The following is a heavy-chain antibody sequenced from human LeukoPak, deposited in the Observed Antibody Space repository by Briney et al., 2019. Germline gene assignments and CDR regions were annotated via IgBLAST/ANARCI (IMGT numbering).Heavy chain of an antibody. CDR3: AKGASQWLASFDY. V-gene: IGHV3-23*01. CDR1: GFTFSSYG. J-gene: IGHJ4*02. CDR2: ISGVGGTT. D-gene: IGHD6-19*01. Sequence: GGSLRLSCAASGFTFSSYGMSWVRQAPGKGLEWVSAISGVGGTTYYADSVEGRFTISRDNSKNTLYLQMNSLRAEDTAVYYCAKGASQWLASFDYWGQGTLVTVSS.